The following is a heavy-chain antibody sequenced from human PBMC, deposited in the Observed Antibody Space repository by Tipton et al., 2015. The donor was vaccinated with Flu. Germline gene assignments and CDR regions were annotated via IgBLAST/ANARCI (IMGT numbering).Heavy chain of an antibody. Sequence: SLRLSCEASGFTFENHAMHWVRQIPGKGLEWVSSISWNSGTIAYADSVKGRFTISRDNAKSSLHLEMSGLRPEDTAFYYCAKGTYIVMLTALDYWGPGTLVTVSS. CDR2: ISWNSGTI. J-gene: IGHJ4*02. CDR3: AKGTYIVMLTALDY. CDR1: GFTFENHA. V-gene: IGHV3-9*01. D-gene: IGHD2-21*02.